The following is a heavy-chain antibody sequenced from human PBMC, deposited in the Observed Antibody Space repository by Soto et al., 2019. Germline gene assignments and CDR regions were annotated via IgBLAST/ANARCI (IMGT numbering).Heavy chain of an antibody. CDR1: GFTFTSSA. CDR2: IVVGSGNT. D-gene: IGHD3-10*01. J-gene: IGHJ6*02. V-gene: IGHV1-58*01. Sequence: GASVKVSCKASGFTFTSSAVQWVRQARGQRLEWIGWIVVGSGNTNYAQKFQERDTITRDMSTSTAYMDLSSLRSEDTAVYYCAFRGVRYYGMDVWGQGTTVTVSS. CDR3: AFRGVRYYGMDV.